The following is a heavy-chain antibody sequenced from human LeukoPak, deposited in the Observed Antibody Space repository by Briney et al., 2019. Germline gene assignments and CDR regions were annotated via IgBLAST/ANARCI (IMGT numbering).Heavy chain of an antibody. V-gene: IGHV4-4*07. CDR2: IYTSGST. CDR3: AGRYSGYDRGVYYFDY. CDR1: GGXISSYY. Sequence: SETLSLTCTVSGGXISSYYCSWIRQPAGKGLEWIGRIYTSGSTNYNPSLKSRVTMSVDTSKNQFSLKLSSVTAADTAVYYCAGRYSGYDRGVYYFDYWGQGNLVTVSS. J-gene: IGHJ4*02. D-gene: IGHD5-12*01.